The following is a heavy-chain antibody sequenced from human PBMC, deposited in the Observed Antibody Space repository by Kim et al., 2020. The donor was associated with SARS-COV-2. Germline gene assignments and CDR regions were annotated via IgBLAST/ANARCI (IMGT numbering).Heavy chain of an antibody. D-gene: IGHD3-10*01. CDR1: GFTFGDYA. V-gene: IGHV3-49*03. CDR2: IRSKAYGGTT. CDR3: TREGYYGSGSYLFDY. J-gene: IGHJ4*02. Sequence: GGSLRLSCTASGFTFGDYAMSWFRQAPGKGLEWVGFIRSKAYGGTTEYAASVKGRFTISRDDSKSIAYLQMNSLKTEDTAVYYCTREGYYGSGSYLFDYWGQGTLVTVSS.